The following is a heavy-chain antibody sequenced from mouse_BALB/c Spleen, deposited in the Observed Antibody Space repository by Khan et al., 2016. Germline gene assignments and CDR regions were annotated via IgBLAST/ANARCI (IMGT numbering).Heavy chain of an antibody. Sequence: EVQLQESGPDLVKPSQSLSLTCTVTGYSITSAYSWHWIRQFPGNKLEWMGYIHSSGSTNYNPSLKSRISITRDTSKNQFFLHLNSVTTEDTSTYYCARAPGIFDYWCQGTILTVSS. CDR1: GYSITSAYS. CDR3: ARAPGIFDY. D-gene: IGHD4-1*01. CDR2: IHSSGST. V-gene: IGHV3-1*02. J-gene: IGHJ2*01.